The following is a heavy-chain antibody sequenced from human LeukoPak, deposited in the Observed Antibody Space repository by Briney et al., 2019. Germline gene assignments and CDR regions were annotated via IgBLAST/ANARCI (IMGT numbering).Heavy chain of an antibody. J-gene: IGHJ3*02. CDR1: GFTFSSYS. CDR2: ISSSSSTI. Sequence: GGSLRLSCAASGFTFSSYSMNWVRQAPGKGLEWVSYISSSSSTIYYADSVKGRFTISRDNAKNSLYLQMNSLRAEDTAVYYCASRTYGDLDAFDIWGQGTMVTVSS. CDR3: ASRTYGDLDAFDI. V-gene: IGHV3-48*01. D-gene: IGHD4-17*01.